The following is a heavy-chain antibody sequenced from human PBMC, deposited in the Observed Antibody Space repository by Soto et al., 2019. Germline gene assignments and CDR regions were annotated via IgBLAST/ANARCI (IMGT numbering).Heavy chain of an antibody. J-gene: IGHJ5*02. V-gene: IGHV1-2*02. CDR1: GYTFTGYY. CDR3: ASGYCSGGSCYSEVPWFDP. Sequence: GASVKVSCKASGYTFTGYYMHWVRQAPGQGLEWMGWINPNSGGTNYARKFQGRVTMTRDTSISTAYMELSRLRSDDTAVYYCASGYCSGGSCYSEVPWFDPWGQGTLVTVSS. CDR2: INPNSGGT. D-gene: IGHD2-15*01.